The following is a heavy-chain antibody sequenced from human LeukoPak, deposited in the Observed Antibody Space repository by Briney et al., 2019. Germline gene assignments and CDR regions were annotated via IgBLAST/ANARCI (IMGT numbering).Heavy chain of an antibody. CDR3: ARERRGNFGGYADAFDI. CDR2: IYYSGST. D-gene: IGHD5-12*01. V-gene: IGHV4-61*08. CDR1: GGSISSGGYS. Sequence: KSSQTLSLTCAVSGGSISSGGYSWSWIRQPPGKGLEWIGYIYYSGSTNYNPSLKSRVTISVDTSKNQFSLKLSSVTAADTAVYYCARERRGNFGGYADAFDIWGQGTMVTVSS. J-gene: IGHJ3*02.